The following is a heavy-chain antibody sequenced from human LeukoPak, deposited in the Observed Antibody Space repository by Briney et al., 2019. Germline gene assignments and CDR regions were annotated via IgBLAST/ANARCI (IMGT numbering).Heavy chain of an antibody. CDR2: IYSGGST. CDR1: GFTVSSNY. D-gene: IGHD3-3*01. Sequence: GGSLRLSCAASGFTVSSNYMSWVRQAPGKGLEWVSVIYSGGSTYYADSVKGRFTISRDNSKNTLYLQMNSLRAEDTAVYYCFTIFGVVTRVDAFDIWGQGTMATVSS. J-gene: IGHJ3*02. V-gene: IGHV3-66*01. CDR3: FTIFGVVTRVDAFDI.